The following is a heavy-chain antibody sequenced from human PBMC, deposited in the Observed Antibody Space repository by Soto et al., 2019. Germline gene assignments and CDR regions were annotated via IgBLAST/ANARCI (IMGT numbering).Heavy chain of an antibody. CDR1: GGSVSSGSYY. D-gene: IGHD3-10*01. CDR3: ARSHSMGIEYFLH. CDR2: IYYSGST. V-gene: IGHV4-61*01. J-gene: IGHJ1*01. Sequence: QVQLQESGPGLVKPSETLSLTCTVSGGSVSSGSYYWSWIRQPPGKGLEWVGYIYYSGSTNYNPSLKSRVTISVDTSKNQFSLKLNSVTAADTAVYYCARSHSMGIEYFLHWGQGTLVTVSS.